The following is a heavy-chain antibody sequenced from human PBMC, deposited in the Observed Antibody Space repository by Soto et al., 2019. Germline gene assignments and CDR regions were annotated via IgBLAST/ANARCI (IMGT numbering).Heavy chain of an antibody. J-gene: IGHJ5*02. D-gene: IGHD3-10*01. CDR3: ARGLYYYASANWFDP. V-gene: IGHV4-39*07. CDR1: GGSISISSYY. CDR2: IFYSGTT. Sequence: SDTLSLTCTVSGGSISISSYYWGWIRQPPGKGLEWIGSIFYSGTTYYNPSLKSRVTISVDTSKSQFSLKLTSVTAADTAVYYCARGLYYYASANWFDPWGQGTLVTVSS.